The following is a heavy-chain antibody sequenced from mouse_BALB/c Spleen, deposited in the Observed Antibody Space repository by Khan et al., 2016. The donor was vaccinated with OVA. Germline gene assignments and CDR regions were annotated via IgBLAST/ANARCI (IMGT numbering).Heavy chain of an antibody. CDR3: ARDRIDY. Sequence: QVQLQQSGAELAKPGASVKMSCKASGYTFTSYWMHWVKQRPGQGLEWIGYINPSSGYTEYNQNFKDKPTLTADKSSSTAYMQLSSLTSEDSAVYYCARDRIDYWGQGTTLTVSS. CDR1: GYTFTSYW. J-gene: IGHJ2*01. CDR2: INPSSGYT. V-gene: IGHV1-7*01.